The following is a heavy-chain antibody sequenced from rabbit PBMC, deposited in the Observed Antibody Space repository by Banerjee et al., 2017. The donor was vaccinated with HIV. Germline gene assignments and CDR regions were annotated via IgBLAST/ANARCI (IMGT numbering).Heavy chain of an antibody. J-gene: IGHJ4*01. CDR3: ARGADNNWYIPYFRL. Sequence: QLKETGGGLVQPGGSLTLSCKASGFDLSYYYMSWVRQVPGKGLEWIGYIEPILGNTYYASWVNGRFSISRENTQNTVFLQMNSLTAADTATYFCARGADNNWYIPYFRLWGPGTLVTVS. CDR1: GFDLSYYY. CDR2: IEPILGNT. D-gene: IGHD1-1*01. V-gene: IGHV1S7*01.